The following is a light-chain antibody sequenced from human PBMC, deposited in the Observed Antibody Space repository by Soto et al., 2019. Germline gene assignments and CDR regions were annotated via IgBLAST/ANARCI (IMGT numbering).Light chain of an antibody. V-gene: IGKV1-9*01. CDR3: QQVYSYPWT. Sequence: DVQLTQSPSFLSASVGDRVTITCRASQGIGSYLGWYQQKPGKAPKLLIYAASTLQSGVPSTFSGSGSGTEFTLTISSLQPEDFATSYCQQVYSYPWTFGQGTKVEIK. CDR2: AAS. J-gene: IGKJ1*01. CDR1: QGIGSY.